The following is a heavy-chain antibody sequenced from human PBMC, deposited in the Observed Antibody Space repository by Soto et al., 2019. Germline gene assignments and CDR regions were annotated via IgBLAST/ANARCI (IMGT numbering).Heavy chain of an antibody. D-gene: IGHD6-19*01. Sequence: QVQLVQSGAEVKKPGASVKVSCKAPGHSFTGYYFHWVRQAPGQGLEWTGWIDPNSGGTNYAQKFQGRVTMTRDTSISTAYMELSSLRSDDTAVYYCARGDSVWQGDYWGQGTLVTVSS. CDR2: IDPNSGGT. CDR1: GHSFTGYY. V-gene: IGHV1-2*02. J-gene: IGHJ4*02. CDR3: ARGDSVWQGDY.